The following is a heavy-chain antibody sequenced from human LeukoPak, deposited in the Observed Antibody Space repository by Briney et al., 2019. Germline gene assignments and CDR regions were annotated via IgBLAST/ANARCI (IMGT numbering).Heavy chain of an antibody. Sequence: SETLSLTCSVSGVSISSSNSYWGWIRQPPGKGLEWIGSIYYTGNTYYNASLKSQVSISIGMSKNQFSLKLSSVTAEDTAIYYCARDNSVGDNAWWFDPWGQGTLVTVSS. V-gene: IGHV4-39*07. D-gene: IGHD1-26*01. CDR3: ARDNSVGDNAWWFDP. CDR1: GVSISSSNSY. CDR2: IYYTGNT. J-gene: IGHJ5*02.